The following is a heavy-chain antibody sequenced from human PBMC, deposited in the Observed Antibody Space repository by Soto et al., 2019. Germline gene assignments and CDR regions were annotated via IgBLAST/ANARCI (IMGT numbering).Heavy chain of an antibody. J-gene: IGHJ4*02. Sequence: QVQLQQWGAGLLKPSETLSLTCAVYGGSFSGYYWYWIRQPPGKGLEWIGEISHSGSTNYNPSLKSRVTISVDTSKNQFSLKLSSVTAADTAVYYCARGGKHLAPPGYWGQGTLVTVSS. V-gene: IGHV4-34*01. CDR3: ARGGKHLAPPGY. CDR2: ISHSGST. CDR1: GGSFSGYY.